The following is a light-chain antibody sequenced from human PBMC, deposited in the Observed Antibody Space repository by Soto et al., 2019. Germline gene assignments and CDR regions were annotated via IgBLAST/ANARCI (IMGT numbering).Light chain of an antibody. J-gene: IGKJ3*01. Sequence: AIQLTQSPSSLSASVGDRVTITCRASQGISSALAWYQQKPGKAPKLLIYDASSLESGVPSRFSGSGSGTDVTPTISSLQPEDFATYYCQQFNSYPTFGPGTKVDIK. CDR1: QGISSA. V-gene: IGKV1-13*02. CDR2: DAS. CDR3: QQFNSYPT.